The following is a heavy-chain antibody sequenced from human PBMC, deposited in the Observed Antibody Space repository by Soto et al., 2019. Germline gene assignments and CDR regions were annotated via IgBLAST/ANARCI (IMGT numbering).Heavy chain of an antibody. D-gene: IGHD5-18*01. CDR3: ARGGGLRYSYGHRYYFDY. CDR2: INPNSGGT. CDR1: GYTFTAYY. V-gene: IGHV1-2*04. Sequence: QVQLVQSGAEVKKPGASVKVSCKASGYTFTAYYMHWVRQAPGQGLEWMGWINPNSGGTNYAQKFQGWVTMTRDTSISTAYMELSRLRSDDTAVYYCARGGGLRYSYGHRYYFDYWGQGTLVTVSS. J-gene: IGHJ4*02.